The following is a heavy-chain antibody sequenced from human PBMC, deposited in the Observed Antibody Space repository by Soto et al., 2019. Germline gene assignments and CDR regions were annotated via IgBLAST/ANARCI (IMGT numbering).Heavy chain of an antibody. D-gene: IGHD3-16*01. Sequence: QVQLVESGGGVVQPGRSLRLSCAASGFTFSSYAMHWVRQAPGKGLEWGAVISYDGSNKYYADSVKGRFTISRDNSKNTLYLQMNSLRAEETAVYYCARGSGDDYLRWDPWGGYGMDVWGQGTTVTVSS. CDR2: ISYDGSNK. J-gene: IGHJ6*02. CDR1: GFTFSSYA. CDR3: ARGSGDDYLRWDPWGGYGMDV. V-gene: IGHV3-30-3*01.